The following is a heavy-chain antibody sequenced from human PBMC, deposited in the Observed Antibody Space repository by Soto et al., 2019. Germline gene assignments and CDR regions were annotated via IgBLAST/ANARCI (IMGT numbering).Heavy chain of an antibody. CDR2: IIPIFGTA. D-gene: IGHD6-19*01. J-gene: IGHJ4*02. CDR1: GGTFSSYA. CDR3: ARDYGYSSGWYSFDY. Sequence: SVKVSCKASGGTFSSYAISWVRQAPGQGLEWMGGIIPIFGTANYAQKFQGRVTITADESTSTAYMELSSLRSEDTAVYYCARDYGYSSGWYSFDYWGQGTLVTVSS. V-gene: IGHV1-69*13.